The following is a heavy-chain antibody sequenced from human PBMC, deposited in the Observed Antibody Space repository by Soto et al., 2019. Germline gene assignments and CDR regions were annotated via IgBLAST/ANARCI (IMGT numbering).Heavy chain of an antibody. D-gene: IGHD3-22*01. CDR1: GFTFINYA. J-gene: IGHJ4*02. Sequence: GGSLRLSCGASGFTFINYAMSWARQAPGKGLEWVSDITSSGGGTYYADSVKGRFTISRDNSKNMLYLQMNSLTAEDTAVYYCAKRPPTYDSNGDYHLVSFDYWGQGTLVTVSS. CDR3: AKRPPTYDSNGDYHLVSFDY. V-gene: IGHV3-23*01. CDR2: ITSSGGGT.